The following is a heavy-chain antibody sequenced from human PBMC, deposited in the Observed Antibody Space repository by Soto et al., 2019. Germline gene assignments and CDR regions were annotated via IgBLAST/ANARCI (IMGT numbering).Heavy chain of an antibody. D-gene: IGHD6-19*01. CDR1: GGSIRDYY. Sequence: PSETLSLTCTVSGGSIRDYYWSWIRQPPGGGLEWIGYIYYTGSANYNPSLRSRVTMSVDTSKSQFSLKLSSVTAADTAVYYCARVGAVAATGEDNWFDPWGQGTLVTVSS. J-gene: IGHJ5*02. CDR2: IYYTGSA. V-gene: IGHV4-59*01. CDR3: ARVGAVAATGEDNWFDP.